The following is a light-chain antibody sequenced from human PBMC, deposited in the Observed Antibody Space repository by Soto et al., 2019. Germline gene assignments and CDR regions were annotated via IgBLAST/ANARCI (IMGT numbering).Light chain of an antibody. J-gene: IGKJ5*01. Sequence: PGARATLSCGASQSVSSNYLTWYQQKPGLAPRLLIYDASTRATGIPDRFSGSGSGTDFTLTISRLEPEDFAVYYCHQYGSSPNTFGQGTRLEIK. CDR3: HQYGSSPNT. CDR1: QSVSSNY. V-gene: IGKV3D-20*01. CDR2: DAS.